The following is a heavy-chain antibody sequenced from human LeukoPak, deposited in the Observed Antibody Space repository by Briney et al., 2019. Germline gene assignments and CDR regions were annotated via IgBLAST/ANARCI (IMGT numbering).Heavy chain of an antibody. CDR1: GGSISSGGYY. D-gene: IGHD3-22*01. CDR3: ARVGRITMIVVVNGAFDI. Sequence: SETLSLTCTVSGGSISSGGYYWSWIRQPPGKGLEWIGYIYHSGSTYYNPSLKSRVTISVDRSKNQFSLKLSSVTAADTAVYYCARVGRITMIVVVNGAFDIWGQGTMVTVSS. V-gene: IGHV4-30-2*01. CDR2: IYHSGST. J-gene: IGHJ3*02.